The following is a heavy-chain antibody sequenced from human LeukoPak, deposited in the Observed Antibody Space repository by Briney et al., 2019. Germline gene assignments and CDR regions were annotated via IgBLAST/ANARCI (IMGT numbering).Heavy chain of an antibody. CDR1: GGSISSSSYY. CDR3: AREYSSPYYYYYYYMDV. D-gene: IGHD6-13*01. J-gene: IGHJ6*03. CDR2: IYYSGST. Sequence: PSETLSLTCTVSGGSISSSSYYWGWIRQPPGKGLEWIGSIYYSGSTYYNPSLKSRVTISVDTSKNQFSPKLSSVTAADTAVYYCAREYSSPYYYYYYYMDVWGKGTTVTVSS. V-gene: IGHV4-39*07.